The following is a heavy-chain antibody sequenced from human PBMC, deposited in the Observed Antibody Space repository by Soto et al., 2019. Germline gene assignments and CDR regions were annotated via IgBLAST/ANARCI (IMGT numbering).Heavy chain of an antibody. CDR2: IKSKTDGGTT. Sequence: GXSLILSCAASGFTFSNAWMNWVRQAPGKGLEWVGRIKSKTDGGTTDYAAPVKGRFTISRDDSKNTLYLQMNSLKTEDTAVYYCTTDLYGTTYDYWGQGTLVTVSS. J-gene: IGHJ4*02. CDR1: GFTFSNAW. CDR3: TTDLYGTTYDY. D-gene: IGHD4-17*01. V-gene: IGHV3-15*07.